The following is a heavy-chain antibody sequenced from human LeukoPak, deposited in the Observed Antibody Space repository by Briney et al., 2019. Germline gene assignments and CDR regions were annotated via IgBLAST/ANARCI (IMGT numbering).Heavy chain of an antibody. Sequence: ASVKVSCKASGYTFTSYGISWVRQAPGQGLEWMGWISAYNGNTNYAQKLQGRVTMTTDTSTSTAYMELRSLRSDDTAVYYCARNPTVTTRRPRTSWFDPWGQGTLVTVSS. V-gene: IGHV1-18*01. D-gene: IGHD4-17*01. CDR3: ARNPTVTTRRPRTSWFDP. J-gene: IGHJ5*02. CDR2: ISAYNGNT. CDR1: GYTFTSYG.